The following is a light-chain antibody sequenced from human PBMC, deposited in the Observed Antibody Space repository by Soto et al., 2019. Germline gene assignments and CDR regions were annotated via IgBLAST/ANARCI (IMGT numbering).Light chain of an antibody. CDR3: MQALQTPRT. CDR2: LGS. CDR1: QSLLHSNGYNY. J-gene: IGKJ1*01. Sequence: DIAMTQSPLSLPVAPGEPASISCRSSQSLLHSNGYNYLDWYLQKPGQSPQLLIFLGSNRASGVPDRFSGSGSGTDCTLKISRVEAGDVGVYYWMQALQTPRTFGQGTKVEI. V-gene: IGKV2-28*01.